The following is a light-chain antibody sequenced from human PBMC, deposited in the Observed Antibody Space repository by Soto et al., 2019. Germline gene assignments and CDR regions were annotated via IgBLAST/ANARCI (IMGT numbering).Light chain of an antibody. Sequence: DIVMTPSPDSLAVSLGDRATITCKSSQSVLYNADNNNYLAWYQQKPGQPPKLIIYWASTRDSGVPDLFGGSGAGADFTLSSSSLQAEDVAVYYCQQYYTTLTFGGGTKVEIK. J-gene: IGKJ4*01. CDR3: QQYYTTLT. CDR2: WAS. CDR1: QSVLYNADNNNY. V-gene: IGKV4-1*01.